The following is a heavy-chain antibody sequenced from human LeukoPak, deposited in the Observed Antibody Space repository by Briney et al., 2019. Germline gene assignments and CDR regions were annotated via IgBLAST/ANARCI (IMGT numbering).Heavy chain of an antibody. CDR3: ARNVGGGAFDI. Sequence: GGSLRLSCAALGVTFRGYWLSGGPQGPGKGRGWVANIKQDGSEKYYVASVKGRFTISRDNAKNTLYLQMSSLRAEDTAMYYCARNVGGGAFDIWGQGTMVTVSS. CDR2: IKQDGSEK. V-gene: IGHV3-7*01. J-gene: IGHJ3*02. D-gene: IGHD2-15*01. CDR1: GVTFRGYW.